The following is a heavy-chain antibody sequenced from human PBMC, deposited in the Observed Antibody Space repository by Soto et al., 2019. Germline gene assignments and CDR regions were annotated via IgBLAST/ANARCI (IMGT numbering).Heavy chain of an antibody. CDR1: GDSITTRY. D-gene: IGHD3-16*01. Sequence: SETLSLTCTVSGDSITTRYWSWVRQPPGKGLEWIGYVYNTGDNYNPSLMRRASMSLDTSKNLFSLQLRSVTAADTAVYYCAGGDHWRLVDYWGRGNLVTVSS. V-gene: IGHV4-59*11. CDR3: AGGDHWRLVDY. J-gene: IGHJ4*02. CDR2: VYNTGD.